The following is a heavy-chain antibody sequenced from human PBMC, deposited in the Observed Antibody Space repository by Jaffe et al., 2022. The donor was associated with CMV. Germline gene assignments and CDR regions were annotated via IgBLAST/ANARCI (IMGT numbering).Heavy chain of an antibody. CDR1: GYTFTSYY. D-gene: IGHD4-17*01. CDR3: ARDPTGPAYGGNSYGMDV. Sequence: QVQLVQSGAEVKKPGASVKVSCKASGYTFTSYYMHWVRQAPGQGLEWMGIINPSGGSTSYAQKFQGRVTMTRDTSTSTVYMELSSLRSEDTAVYYCARDPTGPAYGGNSYGMDVWGQGTTVTVSS. V-gene: IGHV1-46*01. J-gene: IGHJ6*02. CDR2: INPSGGST.